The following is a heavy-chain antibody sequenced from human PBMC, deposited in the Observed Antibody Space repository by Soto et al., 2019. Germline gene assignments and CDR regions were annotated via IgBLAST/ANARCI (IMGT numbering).Heavy chain of an antibody. CDR2: VYWHDDK. V-gene: IGHV2-5*01. J-gene: IGHJ5*02. CDR1: GFSLTNTGVA. CDR3: DNSLIGILTGAMDA. Sequence: QITLKASGPSLVKPTQTLTLTCTFSGFSLTNTGVAVGWIRQPPGKALEWLALVYWHDDKRYNPSLRNRLTIAKDTSKILVVLTLANVGAVDTATYYGDNSLIGILTGAMDAWGRGTLVTVSS. D-gene: IGHD3-9*01.